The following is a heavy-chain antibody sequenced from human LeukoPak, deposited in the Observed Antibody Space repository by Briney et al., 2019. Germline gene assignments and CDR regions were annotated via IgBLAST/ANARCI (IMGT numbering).Heavy chain of an antibody. Sequence: GGSLRLSCAASGFTFRSDAMPWVRQAPGKGLEWVSFIPYDGTNEFYVDSVRGRFTISRDNSKNTLYLQMNSLRAEDTAVYYCAKDWGERWTIDYWGQGTLVTVSS. CDR1: GFTFRSDA. CDR2: IPYDGTNE. J-gene: IGHJ4*02. V-gene: IGHV3-30*02. D-gene: IGHD3-16*01. CDR3: AKDWGERWTIDY.